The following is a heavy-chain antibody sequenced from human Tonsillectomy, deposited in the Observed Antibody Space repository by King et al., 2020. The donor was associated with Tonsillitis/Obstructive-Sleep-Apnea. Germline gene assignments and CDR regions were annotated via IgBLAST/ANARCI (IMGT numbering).Heavy chain of an antibody. CDR1: GFTFSNAW. CDR2: IKSKTDGGTT. Sequence: VQLVESGGGLVKPGGSLRLSCAASGFTFSNAWMNWVRQAPGKGLEWVGRIKSKTDGGTTDYAAPMKGRFTISRDDSKNTLYLQMNSLKTEDTAVYYCTTRRSTMVRGVVDFDNWGQGTLVTVSS. V-gene: IGHV3-15*07. CDR3: TTRRSTMVRGVVDFDN. J-gene: IGHJ4*02. D-gene: IGHD3-10*01.